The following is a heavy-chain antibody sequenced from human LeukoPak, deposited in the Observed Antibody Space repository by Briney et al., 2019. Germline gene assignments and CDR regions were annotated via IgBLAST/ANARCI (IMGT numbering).Heavy chain of an antibody. V-gene: IGHV3-9*01. D-gene: IGHD6-13*01. CDR1: GFTFDDYA. CDR3: AKEPYSSSWYYFDY. J-gene: IGHJ4*02. CDR2: ISWNSGSI. Sequence: GGSLRLSCAASGFTFDDYAMHWVRQAPGKGLEWVSGISWNSGSIGYADSVKGRFTISRDNSKNTLYLQMNSLRAEDTAAYYCAKEPYSSSWYYFDYWGQGTLVTVSS.